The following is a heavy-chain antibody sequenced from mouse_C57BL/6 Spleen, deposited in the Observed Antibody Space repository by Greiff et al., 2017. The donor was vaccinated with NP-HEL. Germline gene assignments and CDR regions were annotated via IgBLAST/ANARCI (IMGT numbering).Heavy chain of an antibody. CDR2: FYPGSGSI. V-gene: IGHV1-62-2*01. CDR1: GYTFTEYT. J-gene: IGHJ3*01. D-gene: IGHD1-1*01. Sequence: VKLVESGAELVKPGASVKLSCKASGYTFTEYTIHWVKQRPGQGLEWIGWFYPGSGSIKYNEKFKDKATLTADKSSITVYMELSRLTSEDSAVNFCARLEDSSYGFAFWGQGTLVTVSA. CDR3: ARLEDSSYGFAF.